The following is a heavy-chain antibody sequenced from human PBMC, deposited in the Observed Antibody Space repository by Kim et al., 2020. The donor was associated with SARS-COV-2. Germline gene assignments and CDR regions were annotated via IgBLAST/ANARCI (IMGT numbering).Heavy chain of an antibody. CDR3: AKAGCSSTTCYANY. Sequence: AASVKGRFTVSRDNAKYSLYLQMDSLRPEDTALYYCAKAGCSSTTCYANYWGQGTLVTVSS. D-gene: IGHD2-2*01. V-gene: IGHV3-9*01. J-gene: IGHJ4*02.